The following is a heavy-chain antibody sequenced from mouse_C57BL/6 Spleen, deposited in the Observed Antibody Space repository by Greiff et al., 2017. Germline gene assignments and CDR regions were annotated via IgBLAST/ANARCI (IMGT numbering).Heavy chain of an antibody. CDR2: ISYDGSN. Sequence: EVKLQESGPGLVKPSQSLSLTCSVTGYSITSGYYWNWIRQFPGNKLEWMGYISYDGSNNYNPSLKNRISITRDTSKNQFFLKLNSVTTEDTATYYCARDTGTWGYFDVWGTGTTVTVSS. D-gene: IGHD4-1*01. CDR1: GYSITSGYY. CDR3: ARDTGTWGYFDV. J-gene: IGHJ1*03. V-gene: IGHV3-6*01.